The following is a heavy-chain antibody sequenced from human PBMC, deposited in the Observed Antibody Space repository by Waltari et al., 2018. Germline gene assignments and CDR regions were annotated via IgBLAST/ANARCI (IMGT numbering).Heavy chain of an antibody. CDR1: GGSISSSSYY. J-gene: IGHJ4*02. CDR2: IYYSGST. V-gene: IGHV4-39*07. CDR3: ARGPYYYDSSGSFDY. Sequence: QLQLQESGPGLVKPSETLSLTCTVSGGSISSSSYYWGWIRQPPGKGLEWIGSIYYSGSTYSNPPLTRRVTISVATSKNQFSLKLSSVTAADTSVYYCARGPYYYDSSGSFDYWGQGTLVTVSS. D-gene: IGHD3-22*01.